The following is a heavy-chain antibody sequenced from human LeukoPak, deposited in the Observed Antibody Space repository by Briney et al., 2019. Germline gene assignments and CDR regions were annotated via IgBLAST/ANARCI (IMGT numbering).Heavy chain of an antibody. Sequence: GGSLRLSCAASGFTFSRYAMSWVRQAPGKGLEWVSAISGSGGSTYYADSVKGRFTISRDNSKNTLYLQMNSLRAEDTAVYYCAKAGYGSSWYVPDYWGQGTLVTVSS. V-gene: IGHV3-23*01. CDR1: GFTFSRYA. D-gene: IGHD6-13*01. CDR3: AKAGYGSSWYVPDY. J-gene: IGHJ4*02. CDR2: ISGSGGST.